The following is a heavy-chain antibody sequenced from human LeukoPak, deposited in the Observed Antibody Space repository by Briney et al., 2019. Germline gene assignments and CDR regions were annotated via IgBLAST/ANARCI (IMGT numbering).Heavy chain of an antibody. Sequence: SETLSLTCTVSGGSISSYYWSWIRQPPGKGLEWIGYMYYSGSTNYNPSLKSRVTISVDTSKNQFSLKLSSVTAADTAVYYCARVVVVAANYYMDVWGKGTTVTVPS. D-gene: IGHD2-15*01. V-gene: IGHV4-59*12. CDR1: GGSISSYY. CDR3: ARVVVVAANYYMDV. J-gene: IGHJ6*03. CDR2: MYYSGST.